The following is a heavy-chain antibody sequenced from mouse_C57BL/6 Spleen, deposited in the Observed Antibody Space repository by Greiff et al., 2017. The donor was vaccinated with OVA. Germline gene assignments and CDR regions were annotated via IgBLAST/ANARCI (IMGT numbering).Heavy chain of an antibody. CDR3: ARTHFITTVVFDY. CDR1: GYSITSGYY. D-gene: IGHD1-1*01. Sequence: VQLKESGPGLVKPSQSLSLTCSVTGYSITSGYYWNWIRQFPGNKLEWMGYISYDGSNNYNPSLKNRISITRDTSKNQFFLKLNSVTTEDTATYYCARTHFITTVVFDYWGQGTTLTVSS. CDR2: ISYDGSN. J-gene: IGHJ2*01. V-gene: IGHV3-6*01.